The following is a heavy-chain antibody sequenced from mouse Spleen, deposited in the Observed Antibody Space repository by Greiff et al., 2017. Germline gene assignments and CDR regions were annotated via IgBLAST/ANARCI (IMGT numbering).Heavy chain of an antibody. J-gene: IGHJ2*01. D-gene: IGHD2-3*01. Sequence: QVQLKQPGAELVKPGASVKLSCKASGYTFTSYWMHWVKQRPGQGLEWIGMIHPNSGSTNYNEKFKSKATLTVDKSSSTAYMQLSSLTSEDSAVYYCARSMIVYFDYWGQGTTLTVSS. V-gene: IGHV1-64*01. CDR3: ARSMIVYFDY. CDR1: GYTFTSYW. CDR2: IHPNSGST.